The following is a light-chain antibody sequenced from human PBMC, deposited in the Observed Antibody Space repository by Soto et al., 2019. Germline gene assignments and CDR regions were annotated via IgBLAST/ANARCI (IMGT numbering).Light chain of an antibody. V-gene: IGKV3D-20*02. J-gene: IGKJ4*01. CDR1: QSVSSSY. Sequence: EIVLTQSPGTLSLSPGERAALSCRASQSVSSSYLAWYQQKPGQAPRLLIYGASSRATGIPARFSGSGSGTEFTVAISGLQSEDFAVYYCQQRSNWPSLTFGGGTKVDIK. CDR2: GAS. CDR3: QQRSNWPSLT.